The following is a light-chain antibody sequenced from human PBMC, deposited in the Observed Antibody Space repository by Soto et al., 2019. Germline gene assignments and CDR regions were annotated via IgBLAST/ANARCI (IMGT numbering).Light chain of an antibody. CDR1: QSISVW. Sequence: DIQMTQSPSTLSASVGDRVTITCRASQSISVWLAWYQQKAGKAPNLLIYKASRLESGVPSRFSGSGSETEFTLTISSLQPDDFATYYCQHYNSYGTFGQGTKVDIK. CDR2: KAS. CDR3: QHYNSYGT. J-gene: IGKJ1*01. V-gene: IGKV1-5*03.